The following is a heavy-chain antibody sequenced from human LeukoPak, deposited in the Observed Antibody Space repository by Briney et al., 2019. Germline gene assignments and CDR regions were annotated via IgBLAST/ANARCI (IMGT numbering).Heavy chain of an antibody. CDR2: IYHSRST. CDR3: ARPTGSNNGWYGY. CDR1: GDSISSSNYY. V-gene: IGHV4-39*01. J-gene: IGHJ4*02. Sequence: SETLSLTCTVSGDSISSSNYYWGWIRQPPGKGLEWIGNIYHSRSTYYNPSLKSRVTISVDTSKNQFSLKLSSVTAADTAVYYCARPTGSNNGWYGYWGQGILVTVSS. D-gene: IGHD6-19*01.